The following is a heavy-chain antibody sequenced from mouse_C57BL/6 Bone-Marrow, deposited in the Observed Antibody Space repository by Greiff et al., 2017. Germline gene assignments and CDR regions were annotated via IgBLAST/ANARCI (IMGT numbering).Heavy chain of an antibody. Sequence: VQLQQPGAELVKPGASVKLSCKASGYTFTSYWMHWVKQRPGQGLEWIGMIHPNSGSTNYNEKFKSKATLTVDKSSSTAYMQLSSLTSEDSAVXYCARVTTRFYYFDYWGQGTTRTVSS. CDR3: ARVTTRFYYFDY. D-gene: IGHD1-1*01. CDR2: IHPNSGST. J-gene: IGHJ2*01. CDR1: GYTFTSYW. V-gene: IGHV1-64*01.